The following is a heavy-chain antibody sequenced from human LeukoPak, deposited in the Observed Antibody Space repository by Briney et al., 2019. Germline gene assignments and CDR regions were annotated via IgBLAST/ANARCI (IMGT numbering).Heavy chain of an antibody. J-gene: IGHJ5*02. CDR1: GFTFSNYA. V-gene: IGHV3-74*01. Sequence: GGSLRLSCTASGFTFSNYAMTWVRQAPGKGLVWVSRIYVDGRTTNYADSVKGRFTISRDNAKNTVYLEMNSLSVEDTATYYCIRDFRSADLWGQGTLVTVTS. CDR3: IRDFRSADL. CDR2: IYVDGRTT.